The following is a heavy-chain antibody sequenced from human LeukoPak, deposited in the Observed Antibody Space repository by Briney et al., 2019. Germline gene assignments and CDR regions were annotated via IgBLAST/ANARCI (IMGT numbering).Heavy chain of an antibody. Sequence: GGSLRLSCAASGFTFSHYWMSWARQAPGKGLEWVANINQDGSEKYYVDSVDGRFTISRVNAKSSVYLQMNSLRAEDTAVYYCAKDQAPTVGATDFWGQGTLVTVSS. J-gene: IGHJ4*02. CDR2: INQDGSEK. V-gene: IGHV3-7*05. CDR1: GFTFSHYW. CDR3: AKDQAPTVGATDF. D-gene: IGHD1-26*01.